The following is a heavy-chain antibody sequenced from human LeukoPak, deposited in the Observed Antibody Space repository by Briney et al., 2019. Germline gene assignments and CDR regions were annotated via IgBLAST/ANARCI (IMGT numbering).Heavy chain of an antibody. Sequence: RGSVTVSCTASGGTFSSYGISWARQAPGPGLAWMGRIMLICGTNNYEQKFQGLVTITTDESPSTAYIALSSLRSEDTAVYYCAIDRVQYYYGSGRYYNLRYWRQGTLLTVSS. CDR1: GGTFSSYG. CDR3: AIDRVQYYYGSGRYYNLRY. V-gene: IGHV1-69*05. D-gene: IGHD3-10*01. J-gene: IGHJ4*02. CDR2: IMLICGTN.